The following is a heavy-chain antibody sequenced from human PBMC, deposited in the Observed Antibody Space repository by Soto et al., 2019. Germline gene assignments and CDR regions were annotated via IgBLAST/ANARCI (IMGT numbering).Heavy chain of an antibody. CDR2: INHSGST. J-gene: IGHJ5*02. D-gene: IGHD2-15*01. CDR1: GGSFSGYY. Sequence: QVQLQQWGAGLLKPSETLSLTCAVYGGSFSGYYWSWIRQPPGKGLEWIGEINHSGSTNYNPSLKSRVTTSVDTSKNQFSLKLSSVTAADTAVYYCAGAWWPRWFDPWGQGTLVTVSS. V-gene: IGHV4-34*01. CDR3: AGAWWPRWFDP.